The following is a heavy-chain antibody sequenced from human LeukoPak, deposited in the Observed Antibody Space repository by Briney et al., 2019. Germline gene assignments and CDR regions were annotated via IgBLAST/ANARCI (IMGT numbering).Heavy chain of an antibody. Sequence: GGSLRLSCAASGFTFNNAWMSWVRQAPGKGLEWVGRIKSKTDGGTTDYAAPVKGRFTISRDDSKNTLYLQMNSLKTEDTAVYYCTTQSYYDFWSGYVDYWGQGTLVTVSS. CDR3: TTQSYYDFWSGYVDY. D-gene: IGHD3-3*01. CDR2: IKSKTDGGTT. V-gene: IGHV3-15*01. CDR1: GFTFNNAW. J-gene: IGHJ4*02.